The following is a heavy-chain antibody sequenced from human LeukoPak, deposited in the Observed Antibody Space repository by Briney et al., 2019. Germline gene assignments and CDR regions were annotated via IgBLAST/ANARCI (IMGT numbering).Heavy chain of an antibody. V-gene: IGHV3-7*03. CDR2: INQDGSEK. D-gene: IGHD3-16*01. CDR1: GITFSRFW. Sequence: GGSQRLSCAASGITFSRFWMSWVRQAPGKGLQWVANINQDGSEKHYVDSVKGRFTISRDNAENSLYLQMSNLRAEDTAVYFCARGGGLDVWGQGATVTVSS. J-gene: IGHJ6*02. CDR3: ARGGGLDV.